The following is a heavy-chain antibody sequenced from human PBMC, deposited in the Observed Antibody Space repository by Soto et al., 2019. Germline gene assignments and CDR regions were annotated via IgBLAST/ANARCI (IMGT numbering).Heavy chain of an antibody. V-gene: IGHV3-9*01. D-gene: IGHD4-17*01. CDR3: AKAASGDYFDY. CDR2: ISWNSGSI. Sequence: GGSLRLSCAASGFTFDDYAMHWVRQAPGKGLEWVSGISWNSGSIGYADSVKGRFTISRDNAKNSLYLQMNSLRAEDTALYYCAKAASGDYFDYWGQGTLVTAPQ. CDR1: GFTFDDYA. J-gene: IGHJ4*02.